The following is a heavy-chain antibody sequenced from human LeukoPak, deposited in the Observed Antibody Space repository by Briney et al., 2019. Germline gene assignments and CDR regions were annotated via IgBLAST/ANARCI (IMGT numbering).Heavy chain of an antibody. J-gene: IGHJ4*02. CDR1: GYTFNSYG. CDR3: ARDQWERSFFEY. V-gene: IGHV1-18*01. D-gene: IGHD1-1*01. CDR2: ISAYNGNT. Sequence: ASVKVSCKASGYTFNSYGISWVRQAPGQGLEWMGWISAYNGNTKYAQGLQGRLTMTTDTSTSTAYMELRSLTSDDTAVYYCARDQWERSFFEYWGQGSLVTVSS.